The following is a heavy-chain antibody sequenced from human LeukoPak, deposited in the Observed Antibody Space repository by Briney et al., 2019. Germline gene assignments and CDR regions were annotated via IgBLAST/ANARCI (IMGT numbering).Heavy chain of an antibody. Sequence: GGSLRLSCAASGFTFSNLWMSWVRQAPGKGLKWVANIKQDGSEKYYVDSVKGRFTISRDNAQNSLYLQMNSLRVEDTAVYYCARGYDHSFDYWGQGILVTVSS. J-gene: IGHJ4*02. CDR1: GFTFSNLW. V-gene: IGHV3-7*04. CDR2: IKQDGSEK. D-gene: IGHD5-12*01. CDR3: ARGYDHSFDY.